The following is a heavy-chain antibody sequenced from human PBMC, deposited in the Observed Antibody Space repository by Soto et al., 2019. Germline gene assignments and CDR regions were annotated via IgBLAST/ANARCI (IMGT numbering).Heavy chain of an antibody. CDR2: ISFDGRKI. CDR1: GFTFSIYA. Sequence: SPRLSCTASGFTFSIYAMHWVRQAPGKGLEWVSIISFDGRKIDYAGSVRGRFTISRDNSQNTLYLQMDSLRTEDTAVYYCARRDFYCRGRNCYSGDYAMDVWGQGTTVTVSS. CDR3: ARRDFYCRGRNCYSGDYAMDV. D-gene: IGHD2-15*01. V-gene: IGHV3-30*04. J-gene: IGHJ6*02.